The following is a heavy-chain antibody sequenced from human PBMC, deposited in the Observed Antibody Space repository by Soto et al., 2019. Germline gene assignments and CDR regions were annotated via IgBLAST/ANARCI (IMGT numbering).Heavy chain of an antibody. J-gene: IGHJ4*02. CDR1: GGSFSGYY. V-gene: IGHV4-34*01. CDR3: ARGRRWGQSVKGLDS. CDR2: INHSGTT. D-gene: IGHD3-16*01. Sequence: QVPLQQWGAGLLKPSETLSLTCAVSGGSFSGYYWTWIRQAPGKGLEWIGEINHSGTTNYNPSLKSRVSVSVDTSKNQFSLKLTSVTAADTCVYYCARGRRWGQSVKGLDSWGQGTLVTVSS.